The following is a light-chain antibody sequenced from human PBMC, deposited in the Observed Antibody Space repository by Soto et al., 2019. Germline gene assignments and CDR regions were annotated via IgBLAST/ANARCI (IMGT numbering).Light chain of an antibody. J-gene: IGKJ2*01. V-gene: IGKV3-20*01. CDR2: GAS. CDR1: QRMTNNF. Sequence: EIVLTQSPDTLSLSPGERVTLSCRASQRMTNNFLAWFQQKPGLAPRLLIHGASTRASGVPDRFTGGGSGTDFVLTINLLEPEDFAVYYCQQYGRSPFTFGQGTKLKI. CDR3: QQYGRSPFT.